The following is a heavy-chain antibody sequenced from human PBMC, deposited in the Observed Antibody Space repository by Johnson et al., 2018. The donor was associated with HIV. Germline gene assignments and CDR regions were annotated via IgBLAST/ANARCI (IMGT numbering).Heavy chain of an antibody. CDR3: AREGTFYYDSSGYDNAFDI. V-gene: IGHV3-74*01. Sequence: VQLVESGGRLVQPGGSLRLSCAASGFSFSTYWMHWVRRVPGKGLVWVSRIDTDGSSTNYADSVKGRFTISRDNAENTLYLQMNSLRAEDTAVYYCAREGTFYYDSSGYDNAFDIWGRGTMVTVSS. CDR1: GFSFSTYW. J-gene: IGHJ3*02. CDR2: IDTDGSST. D-gene: IGHD3-22*01.